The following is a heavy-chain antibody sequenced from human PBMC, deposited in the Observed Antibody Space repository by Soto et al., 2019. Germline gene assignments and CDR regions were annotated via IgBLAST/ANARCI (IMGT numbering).Heavy chain of an antibody. D-gene: IGHD2-21*01. CDR2: IIPIFDTT. Sequence: GASVEVSCKGSGGTFIPYGVGLLRQAPGQGPERMGMIIPIFDTTNYAQKFQGRVTITADTSTSTAYMELSSLRSEDTAVYFCARVGDGSYSPFHFWGQGTPVNVS. J-gene: IGHJ4*02. CDR3: ARVGDGSYSPFHF. V-gene: IGHV1-69*06. CDR1: GGTFIPYG.